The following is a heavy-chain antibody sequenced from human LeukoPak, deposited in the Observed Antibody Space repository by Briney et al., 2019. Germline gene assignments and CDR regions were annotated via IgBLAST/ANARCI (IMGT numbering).Heavy chain of an antibody. D-gene: IGHD3-22*01. J-gene: IGHJ4*02. CDR1: GYTLTELS. V-gene: IGHV1-24*01. CDR3: ATNRPGFYDSSGRGPPHN. CDR2: FDPEDGET. Sequence: ASVKVSCKVSGYTLTELSMHWVRQAPGKGLEWMGGFDPEDGETIYAQKFQGRVTMTEDTSTDTAYMELSSLRSEDTAVYYCATNRPGFYDSSGRGPPHNWGRGTLVTVSS.